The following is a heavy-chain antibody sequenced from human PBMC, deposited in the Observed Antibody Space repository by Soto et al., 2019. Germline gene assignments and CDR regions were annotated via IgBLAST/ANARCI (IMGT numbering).Heavy chain of an antibody. J-gene: IGHJ5*02. CDR1: GYTFTSYD. CDR2: MNPNSGNT. CDR3: ARGQWTDNWFDP. D-gene: IGHD6-19*01. Sequence: GASVKVSCKASGYTFTSYDINWVRQATGQGLEWMGWMNPNSGNTGYAQKFQGRVTMTRNTSISTAYMELSSLRSEDTAVYYCARGQWTDNWFDPWGQGTLVTVSS. V-gene: IGHV1-8*01.